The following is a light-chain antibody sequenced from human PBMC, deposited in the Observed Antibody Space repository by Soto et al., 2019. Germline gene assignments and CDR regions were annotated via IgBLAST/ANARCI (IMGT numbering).Light chain of an antibody. V-gene: IGLV2-14*03. CDR1: SSEVGGYNY. CDR3: CSYAGSYYYV. J-gene: IGLJ1*01. Sequence: QSVLTQPASVSGSPGQSITITCTGTSSEVGGYNYVSWYQQHPGKAPKVLISDVSNRPSGISNRFSGSKSGNTASLTISGLQAEDEADYYCCSYAGSYYYVFGTGTKVTVL. CDR2: DVS.